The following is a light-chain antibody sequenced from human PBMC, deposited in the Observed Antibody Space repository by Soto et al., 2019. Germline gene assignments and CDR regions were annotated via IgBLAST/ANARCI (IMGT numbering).Light chain of an antibody. V-gene: IGLV1-44*01. CDR3: VAWDDSLNGVV. CDR1: SSNIGSNT. CDR2: SNN. Sequence: QAVLTQPPSASGTPGQRVTISRSGSSSNIGSNTVNWYQQLPGTAPKLLIYSNNQRPSGVPDRFSGSKSGTSASLAISGLQSEDEADYYCVAWDDSLNGVVFGGGTKLTVL. J-gene: IGLJ3*02.